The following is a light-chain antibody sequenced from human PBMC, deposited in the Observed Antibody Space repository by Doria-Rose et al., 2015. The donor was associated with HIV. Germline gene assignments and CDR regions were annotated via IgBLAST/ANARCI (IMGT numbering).Light chain of an antibody. CDR3: NSRDSSANLWV. CDR1: SLRNYY. CDR2: GKN. V-gene: IGLV3-19*01. Sequence: VVTQEPAVSVALGQTVRITCQGDSLRNYYASWYQQKPGQAPVLVIYGKNNRPSGIPDRFSGSSSGNTASLTITGAQAEDEADYYCNSRDSSANLWVFGGGTRLTVL. J-gene: IGLJ3*02.